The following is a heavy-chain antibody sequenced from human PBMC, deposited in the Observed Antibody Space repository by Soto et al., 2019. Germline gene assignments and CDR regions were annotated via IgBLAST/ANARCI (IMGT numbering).Heavy chain of an antibody. J-gene: IGHJ4*02. D-gene: IGHD3-22*01. Sequence: ASVKVSCKASGGTFSSYTISWVRQAPGQGLEWMGRIIPILGIANYAQKFQGRVTITADKSTSTAYMELSSLRSEDTAVYYCARASYYYDSSGYYWFDYWGQGTLVTVSS. CDR3: ARASYYYDSSGYYWFDY. V-gene: IGHV1-69*02. CDR2: IIPILGIA. CDR1: GGTFSSYT.